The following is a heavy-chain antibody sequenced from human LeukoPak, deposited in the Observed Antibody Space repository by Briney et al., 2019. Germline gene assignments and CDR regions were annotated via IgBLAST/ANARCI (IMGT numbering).Heavy chain of an antibody. J-gene: IGHJ4*02. Sequence: GGSLRLSCATSGFTFSTCGMHWVREAPGKGLEWVAFIRYHGNDKYYADSVKGRFTISRDNSKNTLYLQMNSLRTEDTAVYYCAKSPSSWKFDDWGQGTLVTVSS. CDR3: AKSPSSWKFDD. CDR1: GFTFSTCG. D-gene: IGHD6-13*01. V-gene: IGHV3-30*02. CDR2: IRYHGNDK.